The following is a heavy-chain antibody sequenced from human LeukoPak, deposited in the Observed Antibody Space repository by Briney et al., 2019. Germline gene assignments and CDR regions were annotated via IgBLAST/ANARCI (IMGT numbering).Heavy chain of an antibody. CDR3: ARPDYSGTYP. D-gene: IGHD1-26*01. CDR2: IQEEGTEK. CDR1: GFTFSNYW. V-gene: IGHV3-7*01. Sequence: SGGSLRLSCAASGFTFSNYWMTWVRQAPGKGLEWVANIQEEGTEKYYVDSVKGRFTISRDNAKNSLYLQMNSLRAEDTAVYYCARPDYSGTYPWGPGTLVTVAS. J-gene: IGHJ5*02.